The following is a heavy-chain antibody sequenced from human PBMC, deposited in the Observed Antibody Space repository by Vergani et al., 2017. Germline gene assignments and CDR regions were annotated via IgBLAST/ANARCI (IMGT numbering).Heavy chain of an antibody. V-gene: IGHV3-30*02. Sequence: QVQLVETGGGVVQPGGSLRLYCATSGFSFNTYGAHWVRQAPGKGLEWVAFIGYDGRIKYNVDSVKGRFTISRDTSKKTLSLQMRSLRADDTAVYYCAKDERENSDYGYFDYWGQGTLVTVSS. D-gene: IGHD4-17*01. J-gene: IGHJ4*02. CDR1: GFSFNTYG. CDR3: AKDERENSDYGYFDY. CDR2: IGYDGRIK.